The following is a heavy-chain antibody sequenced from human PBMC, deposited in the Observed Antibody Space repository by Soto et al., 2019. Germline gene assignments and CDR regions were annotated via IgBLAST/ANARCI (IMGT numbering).Heavy chain of an antibody. J-gene: IGHJ5*02. D-gene: IGHD6-19*01. CDR3: ARGRSSGWYGWFDP. Sequence: QVQLQQWGAGLLKPSETLSLTCAVYGGSFSGYYWSWIRQPPGKGLEWIGEINHSGSTNYNPSLKSRVTISVDTSKNQFSLKLSSVTAADTAVYYCARGRSSGWYGWFDPWGQGTLVTVSS. CDR2: INHSGST. V-gene: IGHV4-34*01. CDR1: GGSFSGYY.